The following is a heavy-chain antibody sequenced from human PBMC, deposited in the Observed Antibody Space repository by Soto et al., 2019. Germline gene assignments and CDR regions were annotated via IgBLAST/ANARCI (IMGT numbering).Heavy chain of an antibody. J-gene: IGHJ6*02. V-gene: IGHV1-2*04. CDR1: GYTFTGYY. CDR3: ARDLPGIAVAGIYYYGMDV. CDR2: INPNSGGT. Sequence: ASVKVSCKASGYTFTGYYMHWVRQAPGQGLEWMGWINPNSGGTNYAQKFQGWVTMTRDTSISTAYMELSRLRSDDTAVYYCARDLPGIAVAGIYYYGMDVWGQGTTVTVSS. D-gene: IGHD6-19*01.